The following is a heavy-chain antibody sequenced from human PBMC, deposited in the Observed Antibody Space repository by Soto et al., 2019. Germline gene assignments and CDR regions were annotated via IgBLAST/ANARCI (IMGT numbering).Heavy chain of an antibody. CDR3: ARDGWVTTNRFDP. Sequence: QVQLVQSGAEVKKPGASVKLSCKASGFTFSSYAMHWVRQAPGQRLEWMGWIDAANGNIKYSEKFQGRVTITGDTSKSTAYMEFSSLRSEDTAVYYCARDGWVTTNRFDPWGQGPLVIVS. J-gene: IGHJ5*02. V-gene: IGHV1-3*01. CDR2: IDAANGNI. D-gene: IGHD2-21*02. CDR1: GFTFSSYA.